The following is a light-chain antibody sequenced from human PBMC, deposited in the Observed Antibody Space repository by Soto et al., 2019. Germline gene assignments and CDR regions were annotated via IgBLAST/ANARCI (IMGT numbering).Light chain of an antibody. CDR2: EVT. CDR3: SSFSSAIAFV. CDR1: SSDIGAYNY. Sequence: QSALTQPASVSASPGQSITISCTGTSSDIGAYNYISWYQQHPGKAPKLMIYEVTNRPSGISNRFSGSRSGNTASLSISGLQAEDEADYYCSSFSSAIAFVFGTGNKVTVL. J-gene: IGLJ1*01. V-gene: IGLV2-14*01.